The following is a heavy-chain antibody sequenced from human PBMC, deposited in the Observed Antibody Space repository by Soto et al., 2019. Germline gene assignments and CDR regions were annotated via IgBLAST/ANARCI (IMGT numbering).Heavy chain of an antibody. D-gene: IGHD3-22*01. CDR3: ARVGYYYDSSGLYYFDY. Sequence: SETLSLTCTVSGGSISSGGYYWSWIRQHPGKGLEWIGYIYYSGSTYYNPSLKSRVTISVDTSKNQFSLKLSSVTAADTAVYYCARVGYYYDSSGLYYFDYWGQGTLVTVSS. V-gene: IGHV4-31*03. J-gene: IGHJ4*02. CDR1: GGSISSGGYY. CDR2: IYYSGST.